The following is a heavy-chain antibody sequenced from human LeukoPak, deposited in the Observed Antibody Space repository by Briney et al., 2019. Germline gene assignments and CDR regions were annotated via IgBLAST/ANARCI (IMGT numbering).Heavy chain of an antibody. V-gene: IGHV3-23*01. J-gene: IGHJ4*02. CDR2: ISASGGST. CDR1: GFTFSSSA. Sequence: GGSLRLSCAASGFTFSSSAMSWVRQVPGKGLEWVSGISASGGSTYYADSVRGRFTISRDNSKNTLYLQMNSLRAEDTVVYYCANAPVYSSSWYGFYYWGQGTQVTVSS. D-gene: IGHD6-13*01. CDR3: ANAPVYSSSWYGFYY.